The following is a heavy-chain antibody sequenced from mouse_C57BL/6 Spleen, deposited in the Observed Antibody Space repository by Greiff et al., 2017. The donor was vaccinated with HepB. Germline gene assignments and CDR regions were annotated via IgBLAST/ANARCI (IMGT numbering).Heavy chain of an antibody. V-gene: IGHV1-64*01. J-gene: IGHJ4*01. CDR1: GYTFTSYW. D-gene: IGHD2-3*01. CDR2: IHPNSGST. CDR3: AIYDGYHYYYAMDY. Sequence: QVQLQQPGAELVKPGASVKLSCKASGYTFTSYWMHWVKQRPGQGLEWIGMIHPNSGSTNYNEKFKSKATLTVDKSSSTAYMQLSSLTSEDSAVYYCAIYDGYHYYYAMDYWGQGTSVTVSS.